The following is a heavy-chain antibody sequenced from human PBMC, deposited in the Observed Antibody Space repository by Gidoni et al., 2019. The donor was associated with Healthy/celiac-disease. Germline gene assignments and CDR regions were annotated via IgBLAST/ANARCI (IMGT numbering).Heavy chain of an antibody. J-gene: IGHJ5*02. CDR2: ISSSGSTI. CDR1: GSTFSDYY. D-gene: IGHD2-2*02. CDR3: ARVSCSTSCYTGNWFDP. V-gene: IGHV3-11*01. Sequence: QVQLVESGGGLVKPGGSLQLSCAASGSTFSDYYMSWIRQAPGKGLEWVSYISSSGSTIYYADSVKGRFTISRDNAKNSLYLQMNSLRAEDTAVYYCARVSCSTSCYTGNWFDPWGQGTLVTVSS.